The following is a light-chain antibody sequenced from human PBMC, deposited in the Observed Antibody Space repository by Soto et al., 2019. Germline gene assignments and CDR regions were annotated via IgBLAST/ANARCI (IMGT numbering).Light chain of an antibody. J-gene: IGLJ2*01. CDR2: SNN. CDR1: SSNIGSNT. CDR3: VAWDDSLNGYVV. Sequence: QPVLTQPPSASGTPRQRVTISCSGSSSNIGSNTVNWYQQLPGTAPKLVIYSNNQRPSGVPDRFSGSKSGTSASLAISGLQSEDEADYYCVAWDDSLNGYVVFGGGTKVTVL. V-gene: IGLV1-44*01.